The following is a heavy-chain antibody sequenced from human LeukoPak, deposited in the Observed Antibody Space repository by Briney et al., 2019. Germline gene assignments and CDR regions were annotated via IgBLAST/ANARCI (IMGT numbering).Heavy chain of an antibody. Sequence: GGSLGLSCAASGFSFSNYWMHWVRQASGKGLVWVSRINSDGSSTTYADSVKGRFTISRDNAKSTLYLQMNSLRAEDTAVYYCARDGVEFYNWFDPWGQGTLVTVSS. J-gene: IGHJ5*02. CDR3: ARDGVEFYNWFDP. CDR2: INSDGSST. V-gene: IGHV3-74*01. D-gene: IGHD2-21*01. CDR1: GFSFSNYW.